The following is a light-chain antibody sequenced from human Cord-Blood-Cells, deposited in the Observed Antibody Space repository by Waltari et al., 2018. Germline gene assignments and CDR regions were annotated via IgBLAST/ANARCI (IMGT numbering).Light chain of an antibody. CDR2: EGS. V-gene: IGLV2-23*01. CDR3: CSYAGSSTVV. Sequence: QSALTQPASVSGSPGQSITISCTGTSSDVGRYNLVPWYQQHPGNAPKPMIYEGSKRPSGVSNRFSGSKSGNTASLTISGLQAEDEADYYCCSYAGSSTVVFGGGTKLTVL. J-gene: IGLJ2*01. CDR1: SSDVGRYNL.